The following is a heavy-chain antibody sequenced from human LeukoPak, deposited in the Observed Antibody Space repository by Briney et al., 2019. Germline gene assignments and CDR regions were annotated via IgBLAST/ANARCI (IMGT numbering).Heavy chain of an antibody. Sequence: SETLSLTCAVYGGSFSVYYWSWIRQPPGKGLEWIGEIYHSGSTNYNPSLKSRVTISVDTSKNQFSLKLSSVTAADTAVYYCARMRQRNKLMYYYYYMDVWGKGTTVTISS. CDR2: IYHSGST. J-gene: IGHJ6*03. CDR3: ARMRQRNKLMYYYYYMDV. CDR1: GGSFSVYY. V-gene: IGHV4-34*01. D-gene: IGHD2/OR15-2a*01.